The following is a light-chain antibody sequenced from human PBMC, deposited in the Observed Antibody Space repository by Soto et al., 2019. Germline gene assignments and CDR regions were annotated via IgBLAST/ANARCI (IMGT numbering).Light chain of an antibody. CDR2: KAS. CDR1: QSISNS. J-gene: IGKJ4*01. V-gene: IGKV1-5*03. Sequence: DIQMTQSPSTLSAFVGDRVTITCRASQSISNSLAWYQQKPGKAPRLLIYKASVLESGVPSRFSGSGSGTAFTLTISSLTPEDFATYYCQQYHPYSPYFPLTFGGGTKVEIK. CDR3: QQYHPYSPYFPLT.